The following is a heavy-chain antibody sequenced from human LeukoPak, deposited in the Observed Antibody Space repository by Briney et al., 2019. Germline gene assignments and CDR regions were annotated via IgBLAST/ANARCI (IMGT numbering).Heavy chain of an antibody. D-gene: IGHD2-21*01. CDR3: ARAHCGGGSCDTFDP. Sequence: PSATLSLTCNVFGVSISNYFWSWLRQPAGKGLEWIGRFYAGGTTYYNPSLRSRVTLSLDTPQNHFSLKLTSVTAADTAVYYCARAHCGGGSCDTFDPWGQGTLVTVSS. J-gene: IGHJ5*02. V-gene: IGHV4-4*07. CDR1: GVSISNYF. CDR2: FYAGGTT.